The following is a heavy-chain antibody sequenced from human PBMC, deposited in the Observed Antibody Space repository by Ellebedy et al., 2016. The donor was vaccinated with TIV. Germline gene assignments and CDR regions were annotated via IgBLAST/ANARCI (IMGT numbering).Heavy chain of an antibody. CDR2: IGPRSNYK. J-gene: IGHJ4*02. D-gene: IGHD3-9*01. CDR3: AKELVSRDSLTFDY. Sequence: GESLKISCAASGFTFSSYAMSWVRQAPGKGLEWVSAIGPRSNYKFYADSVKGRIAISRDNSENALFLQMPSLRGEDTAVYYCAKELVSRDSLTFDYWGQGVLVTVSS. CDR1: GFTFSSYA. V-gene: IGHV3-23*01.